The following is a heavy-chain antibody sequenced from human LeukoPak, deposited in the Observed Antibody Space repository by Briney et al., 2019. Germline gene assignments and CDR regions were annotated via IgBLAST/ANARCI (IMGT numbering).Heavy chain of an antibody. D-gene: IGHD5/OR15-5a*01. CDR2: TYYRSKWYN. CDR3: ARGKSKRLDV. J-gene: IGHJ6*02. Sequence: SQTLSLTCAISGDSVSSNSGNWNWIRQSPSRGLEWLGRTYYRSKWYNDYAVSVQSLITINPDTSKNHFSLQLSSVTPEDTAVYFCARGKSKRLDVWGQGTTVTVSS. V-gene: IGHV6-1*01. CDR1: GDSVSSNSGN.